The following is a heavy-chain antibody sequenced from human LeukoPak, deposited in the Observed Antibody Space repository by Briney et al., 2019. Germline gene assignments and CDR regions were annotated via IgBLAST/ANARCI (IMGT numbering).Heavy chain of an antibody. D-gene: IGHD3-3*01. CDR2: ISGSGGST. Sequence: GGSLRLSCAASGFTFSSYAMSWVRQAPGKGLEWVSAISGSGGSTYYADSVKGRFTISRDNSKNTLCLQMNSLRAEDTAVYYCAKTPSQYDFWSGYRPNGMDVWGQGTTVTVSS. J-gene: IGHJ6*02. CDR1: GFTFSSYA. V-gene: IGHV3-23*01. CDR3: AKTPSQYDFWSGYRPNGMDV.